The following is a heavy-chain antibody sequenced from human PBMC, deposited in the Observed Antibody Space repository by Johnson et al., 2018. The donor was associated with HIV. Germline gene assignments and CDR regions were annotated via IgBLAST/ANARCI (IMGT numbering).Heavy chain of an antibody. Sequence: VQLVESGGGLVQPGGSLRLSCEVSGFTFSSYAIHWVRQAPGKGLEWVSVIYSGGSTYYADSVKGRFSISRDNSKNTLFLEMNSLRAEDTAVYYCAKVGGYSYGESWGQGTMVTVSS. V-gene: IGHV3-NL1*01. J-gene: IGHJ3*01. CDR3: AKVGGYSYGES. CDR1: GFTFSSYA. D-gene: IGHD5-18*01. CDR2: IYSGGST.